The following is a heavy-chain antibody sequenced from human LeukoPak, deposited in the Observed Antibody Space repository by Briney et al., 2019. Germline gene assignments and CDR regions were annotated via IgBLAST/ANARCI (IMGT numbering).Heavy chain of an antibody. V-gene: IGHV1-69*05. D-gene: IGHD1-26*01. J-gene: IGHJ4*02. CDR3: ARVNKGGIDY. Sequence: SVTVSCKASGGTFSSYAISWVRQAPGQGLEWMGGIIPIFGTANYAQKFQGRVTITTDESTSTAYMELSSLRSDDTAVYYCARVNKGGIDYWGQGTLVTVSS. CDR1: GGTFSSYA. CDR2: IIPIFGTA.